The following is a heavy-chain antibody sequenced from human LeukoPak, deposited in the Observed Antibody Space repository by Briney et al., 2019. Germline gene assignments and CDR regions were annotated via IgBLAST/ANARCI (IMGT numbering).Heavy chain of an antibody. CDR3: ARVITMVRGPSDWFDP. CDR2: IYHSGST. J-gene: IGHJ5*02. D-gene: IGHD3-10*01. V-gene: IGHV4-4*02. Sequence: PSVTLSLTCAVSGGSISSSNWWSWVRQPPGKGLEWIGEIYHSGSTNYNPSLKSRVTISVDKSKNQFSLKLSSVTAADTAVYYCARVITMVRGPSDWFDPWGQGTLVTVSS. CDR1: GGSISSSNW.